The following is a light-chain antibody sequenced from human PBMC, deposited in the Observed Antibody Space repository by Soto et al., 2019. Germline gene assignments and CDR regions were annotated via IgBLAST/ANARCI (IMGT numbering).Light chain of an antibody. Sequence: EIVMTTSQATLSVSPVERATLYCRASQSVSSNLAWYQQKPGQAPRLLIYGASSRATVIPDRFSGSGSGTDFTLTISRLEPEDFAVYYCQNYGSSPNNCGQG. CDR2: GAS. CDR1: QSVSSN. V-gene: IGKV3-20*01. CDR3: QNYGSSPNN. J-gene: IGKJ2*01.